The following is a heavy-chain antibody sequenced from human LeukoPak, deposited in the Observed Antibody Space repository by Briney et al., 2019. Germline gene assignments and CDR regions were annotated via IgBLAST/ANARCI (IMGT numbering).Heavy chain of an antibody. D-gene: IGHD3-10*01. CDR1: GGSISNYY. V-gene: IGHV4-59*01. Sequence: PSETLSPTCTVSGGSISNYYGSWIRHPPGKGRECIGYIYQSGSVNYNPSLKSRVTISVDTTNNQFSLKLNSVTAEDTAVYYCARGGGFGSPPAYWGQGTLVTVSS. J-gene: IGHJ4*02. CDR2: IYQSGSV. CDR3: ARGGGFGSPPAY.